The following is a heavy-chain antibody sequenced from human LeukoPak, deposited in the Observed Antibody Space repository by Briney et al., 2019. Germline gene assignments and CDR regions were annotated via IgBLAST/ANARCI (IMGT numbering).Heavy chain of an antibody. Sequence: ASVKVSCKASGYTFTGYYMHWVRQAPGQGLEWMGWINPNGGGTNYAQKFQGWVTMTRDTSISTAYMELSRLRSDDTAVYYCARDMEAAGTYYYYYYGMDVWGQGTTVTVSS. J-gene: IGHJ6*02. CDR2: INPNGGGT. CDR1: GYTFTGYY. CDR3: ARDMEAAGTYYYYYYGMDV. V-gene: IGHV1-2*04. D-gene: IGHD6-13*01.